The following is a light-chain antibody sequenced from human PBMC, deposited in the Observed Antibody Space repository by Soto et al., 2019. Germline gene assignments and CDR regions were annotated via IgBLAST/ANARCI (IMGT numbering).Light chain of an antibody. Sequence: EVVLTQSPDTLSLSPGERATLSCRASQSVATNSLAWYQQKPGQAPRLLIFDVSRRATGIPDRFSGSGSGTDFTLTVSRLEPEDFAVYHCQQYGTAPGTFGQGTKVEI. CDR2: DVS. J-gene: IGKJ1*01. V-gene: IGKV3-20*01. CDR3: QQYGTAPGT. CDR1: QSVATNS.